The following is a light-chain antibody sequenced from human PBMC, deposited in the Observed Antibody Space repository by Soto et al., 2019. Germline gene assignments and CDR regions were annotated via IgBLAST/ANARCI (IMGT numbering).Light chain of an antibody. CDR3: SSYTSSSPLRV. CDR2: DVS. V-gene: IGLV2-14*01. J-gene: IGLJ1*01. Sequence: QSALTQPASVSGSPGQSITISCTGTSSDVGGYNYVSWYQQHPGKAPKLMIYDVSNRPSGVSNRFSGSKSGNTASLTISGLQAEDEADYYCSSYTSSSPLRVFGPGTKLTVL. CDR1: SSDVGGYNY.